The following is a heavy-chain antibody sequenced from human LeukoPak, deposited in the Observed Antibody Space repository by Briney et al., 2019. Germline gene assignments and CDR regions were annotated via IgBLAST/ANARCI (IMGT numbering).Heavy chain of an antibody. J-gene: IGHJ3*02. CDR3: ARESPGDAFDI. V-gene: IGHV3-11*01. Sequence: GGSLRLSCAASGFTVSSNFMAWVRQAPGKGLEWVSYISSSGNTIYYADSVKGRFTISRDNAKNSLYLQMNSLRAEDTAVYYCARESPGDAFDIWGQGAMVTVSS. D-gene: IGHD2-2*01. CDR2: ISSSGNTI. CDR1: GFTVSSNF.